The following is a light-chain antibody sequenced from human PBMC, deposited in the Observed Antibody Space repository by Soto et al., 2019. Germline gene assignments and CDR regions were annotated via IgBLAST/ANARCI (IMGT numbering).Light chain of an antibody. Sequence: QSALTQPASVSGSPGQSITISCTGTSSDVGGYNYLSWYQQHPGKAPRVMIYEVSNRPSGVSNRFSGSKSGNTASLTISGLQAEDEADYFCSSYTTSGTPVFSGGTKVTVL. CDR3: SSYTTSGTPV. CDR1: SSDVGGYNY. J-gene: IGLJ3*02. CDR2: EVS. V-gene: IGLV2-14*01.